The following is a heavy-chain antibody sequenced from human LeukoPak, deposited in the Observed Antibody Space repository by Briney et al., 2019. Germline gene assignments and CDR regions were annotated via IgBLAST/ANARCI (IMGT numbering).Heavy chain of an antibody. D-gene: IGHD3-10*01. CDR2: IIPIFGTA. CDR3: ARAYYYGSGERIDAFDI. Sequence: SVKISCKASGGTFSSYAISWVRQAPGQGLEWMGGIIPIFGTANYAQKFQGRVTITTDESTSTAYMELSSLRSEGTAVYYCARAYYYGSGERIDAFDIWGQGTMVTVSS. V-gene: IGHV1-69*05. J-gene: IGHJ3*02. CDR1: GGTFSSYA.